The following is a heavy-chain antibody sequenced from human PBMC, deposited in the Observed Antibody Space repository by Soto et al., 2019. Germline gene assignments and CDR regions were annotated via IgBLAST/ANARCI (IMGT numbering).Heavy chain of an antibody. CDR3: ARHSPDSDWLSQFDY. D-gene: IGHD3-9*01. CDR2: IYYFGSTNY. CDR1: GGSISSYY. V-gene: IGHV4-59*08. Sequence: LSETLSLTCTVSGGSISSYYWSWIRPPPGKGLEWIGYIYYFGSTNYNYNPSLKSRVTISVDTSKNQFSLKLSSVTAADTAVYYCARHSPDSDWLSQFDYWGQGTLVTVSS. J-gene: IGHJ4*02.